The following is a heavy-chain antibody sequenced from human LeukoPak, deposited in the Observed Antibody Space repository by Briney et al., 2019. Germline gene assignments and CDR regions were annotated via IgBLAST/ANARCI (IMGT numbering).Heavy chain of an antibody. CDR1: GFTFSDYY. V-gene: IGHV3-11*04. CDR3: AGSSGYSYGYIDY. J-gene: IGHJ4*02. Sequence: GGSLRLSCAASGFTFSDYYMSWIRQAPGKGLEWVSYISSSGSTIFYADSVKGRFTISRDNAKNSLYLQMNSLRAEDTAVYYCAGSSGYSYGYIDYWGQGTLVTVSS. CDR2: ISSSGSTI. D-gene: IGHD5-18*01.